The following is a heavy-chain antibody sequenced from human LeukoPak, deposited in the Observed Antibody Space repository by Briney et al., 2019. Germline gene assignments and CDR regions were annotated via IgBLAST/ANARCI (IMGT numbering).Heavy chain of an antibody. D-gene: IGHD2-2*01. V-gene: IGHV3-30*18. J-gene: IGHJ6*02. Sequence: PGGSLRLSCAASGFTFSTYGMYWVSQAPGKGLEWVAVISYDGSNKYYADSVKGRFTISRDNSKNTLYLQMNSLRAEDTAVYYCAKDSGVPSYQLLSDYYYGMDVWGQGTTVTVSS. CDR2: ISYDGSNK. CDR1: GFTFSTYG. CDR3: AKDSGVPSYQLLSDYYYGMDV.